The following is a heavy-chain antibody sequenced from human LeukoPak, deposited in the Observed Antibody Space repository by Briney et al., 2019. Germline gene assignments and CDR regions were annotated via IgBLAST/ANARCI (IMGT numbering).Heavy chain of an antibody. Sequence: PSETLSLTCAVSGGSISSGGYSWGWIRQPPGKGLEWIGHIYHSGSTYYNPSLKSRVTISVDRSKNHFSLKLSSVTAADTAVYYCARDLFDYSSLGRYFDYWGQGALVTVSS. CDR2: IYHSGST. CDR1: GGSISSGGYS. D-gene: IGHD4-11*01. V-gene: IGHV4-30-2*01. J-gene: IGHJ4*02. CDR3: ARDLFDYSSLGRYFDY.